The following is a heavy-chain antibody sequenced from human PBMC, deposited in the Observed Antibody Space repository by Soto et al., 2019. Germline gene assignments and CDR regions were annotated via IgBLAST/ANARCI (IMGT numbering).Heavy chain of an antibody. Sequence: EVQVLESGGGLAQPGRSLRLSCAVSGLSFSRYAMTWVRQSPGKGMEWVSSISRSGNSTYSADSVRGRFTISRDNSKNTLYLQMNSLRADYTAFYYCAKDAIILDCLPTSYYFDFLGQGTLVTVSS. CDR2: ISRSGNST. J-gene: IGHJ4*02. CDR1: GLSFSRYA. CDR3: AKDAIILDCLPTSYYFDF. V-gene: IGHV3-23*01. D-gene: IGHD3-9*01.